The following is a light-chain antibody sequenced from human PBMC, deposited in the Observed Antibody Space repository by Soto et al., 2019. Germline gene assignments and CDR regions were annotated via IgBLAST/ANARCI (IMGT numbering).Light chain of an antibody. CDR2: AAC. J-gene: IGKJ4*01. V-gene: IGKV1-39*01. CDR1: QDINND. CDR3: QESYSTPLT. Sequence: QMTPSPSSLSASVGDRVTITCQASQDINNDLNWYQQKPGKAPKLLFYAACSLQSGVPSMFSGSGSGTDFTLTISSLQPEYFATYYCQESYSTPLTFGGGTKVDIK.